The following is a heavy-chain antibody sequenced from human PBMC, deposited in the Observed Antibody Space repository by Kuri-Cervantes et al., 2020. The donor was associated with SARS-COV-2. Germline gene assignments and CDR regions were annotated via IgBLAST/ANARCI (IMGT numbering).Heavy chain of an antibody. J-gene: IGHJ4*02. CDR1: GYSFTTYG. CDR3: ARALVYGDYESFDY. Sequence: ASVKVSCKASGYSFTTYGISWVRQAPGRGLEWMGWISTYNGNTNYAQKLQGRVTMTTDTSTSTAYMELRSLRSDDTAVYYCARALVYGDYESFDYWGQGTLVTVSS. D-gene: IGHD4-17*01. CDR2: ISTYNGNT. V-gene: IGHV1-18*01.